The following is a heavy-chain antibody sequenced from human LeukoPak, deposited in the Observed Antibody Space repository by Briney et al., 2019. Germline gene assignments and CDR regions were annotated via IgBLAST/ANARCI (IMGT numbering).Heavy chain of an antibody. CDR1: AYSFTSYW. CDR2: IYPVDSDT. J-gene: IGHJ4*02. V-gene: IGHV5-51*01. D-gene: IGHD3-22*01. Sequence: GESLKISCKASAYSFTSYWIGWVRQMPGHGLEWMGIIYPVDSDTRYSPSFQGQVTISADKSISTAYLQWSSLKASDTAMYYCARLSQRYYYDSSGYGPFDYWGQGTLVTVSS. CDR3: ARLSQRYYYDSSGYGPFDY.